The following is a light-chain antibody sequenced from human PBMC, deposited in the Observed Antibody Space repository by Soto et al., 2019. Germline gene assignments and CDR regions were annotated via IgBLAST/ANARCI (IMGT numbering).Light chain of an antibody. CDR2: GAS. Sequence: IVLTQSPATLSVSPGERATLSCRASQSVSDDLAWYQQKPGQAPRLLMYGASTRATGIPGRFSGSGSGTEFTLTISSLQSADSAVYYCQQYNKWPPVTFGQGTRLEIK. J-gene: IGKJ5*01. CDR3: QQYNKWPPVT. CDR1: QSVSDD. V-gene: IGKV3-15*01.